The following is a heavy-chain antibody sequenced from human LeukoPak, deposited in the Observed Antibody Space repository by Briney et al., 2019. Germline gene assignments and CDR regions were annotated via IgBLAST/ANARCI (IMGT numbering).Heavy chain of an antibody. CDR2: IYYSGTT. D-gene: IGHD4-17*01. Sequence: SETLSLTCTVSGGSISHYYWSWIRQSPGKGLEWIGYIYYSGTTNYNPSLKSRVTISVDTSRNQFSLQLRSVTAADTAVYYCTREDPQTTVPEGMDVWGQGTTVIVSS. J-gene: IGHJ6*02. V-gene: IGHV4-59*01. CDR3: TREDPQTTVPEGMDV. CDR1: GGSISHYY.